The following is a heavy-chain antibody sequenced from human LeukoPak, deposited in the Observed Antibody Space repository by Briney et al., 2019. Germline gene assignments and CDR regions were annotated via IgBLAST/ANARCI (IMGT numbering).Heavy chain of an antibody. CDR2: ISSISSYI. J-gene: IGHJ4*02. CDR1: GFTFSSYS. CDR3: EKIVSSTSWEFDY. V-gene: IGHV3-21*01. D-gene: IGHD2-2*01. Sequence: GGSLRLSCAASGFTFSSYSMNWVRQAPGKGLECVSSISSISSYIYYADSVKGRFTISRDNAKSSLYLQMNSVRAEDTAVYYCEKIVSSTSWEFDYWGQGTLVTVSS.